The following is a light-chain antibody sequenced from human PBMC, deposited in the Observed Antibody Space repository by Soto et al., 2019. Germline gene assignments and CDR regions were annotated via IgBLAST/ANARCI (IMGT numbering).Light chain of an antibody. CDR1: QGISNY. CDR2: AAS. CDR3: QKYNSDART. V-gene: IGKV1-27*01. Sequence: DIQMTQSPSSLSASVGDRVTITCRASQGISNYLAWYQQKPGKVHKLLIYAASTLQSGVPSRFSGSGSGTDFTLTISSLQPEDVATYDCQKYNSDARTFGQGSKGEIK. J-gene: IGKJ1*01.